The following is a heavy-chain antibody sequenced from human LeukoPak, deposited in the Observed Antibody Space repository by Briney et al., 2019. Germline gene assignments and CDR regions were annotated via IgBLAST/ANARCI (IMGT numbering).Heavy chain of an antibody. J-gene: IGHJ5*02. V-gene: IGHV4-39*01. CDR3: ARQQRIVVVPSWSDP. CDR2: IYYSGST. Sequence: SETLSLTCTVPGGSISSSSYYWGWIRQPPGKGLEWIGSIYYSGSTYYNPSLKSRVTISVDTSKNQFSLKLSSVTAADTAVYYCARQQRIVVVPSWSDPWGQGTLVTVSS. CDR1: GGSISSSSYY. D-gene: IGHD2-2*01.